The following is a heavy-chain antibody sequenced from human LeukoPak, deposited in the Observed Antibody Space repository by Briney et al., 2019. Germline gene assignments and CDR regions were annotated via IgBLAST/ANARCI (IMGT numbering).Heavy chain of an antibody. D-gene: IGHD3-16*02. V-gene: IGHV1-58*01. CDR2: IVVGSGNT. J-gene: IGHJ4*02. CDR1: GFTFTSSP. CDR3: AAYLGELSPFDS. Sequence: SVKVSCQASGFTFTSSPVQWVGQARGQRLEWIGWIVVGSGNTNYAQKFQERVTITRDMSTSTAYMELSSLRSEDTAVYYCAAYLGELSPFDSWGQGTLVTVSS.